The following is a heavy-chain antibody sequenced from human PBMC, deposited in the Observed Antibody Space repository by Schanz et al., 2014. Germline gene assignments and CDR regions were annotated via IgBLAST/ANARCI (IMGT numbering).Heavy chain of an antibody. Sequence: QVQLQESGPGLVKPSQTLSLTCIVSGGSISSGTYYWSWLRQPAGKGLEWIGRIYTSGSTNYNPSLKTRSPISLDATKNQFSRTRSSVPAADTAVYYCAREPLSGYNWFDPWGQGSLVTVSS. CDR2: IYTSGST. D-gene: IGHD6-25*01. V-gene: IGHV4-61*02. CDR1: GGSISSGTYY. CDR3: AREPLSGYNWFDP. J-gene: IGHJ5*02.